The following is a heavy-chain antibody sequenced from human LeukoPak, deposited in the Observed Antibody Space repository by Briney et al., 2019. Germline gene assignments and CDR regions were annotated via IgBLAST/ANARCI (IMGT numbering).Heavy chain of an antibody. Sequence: GGSLRLSCAASGFTFSSYSMNWVRQAPGKGLEWVSSISSSSSYIYYADSVKGRFTISRDNAKNSLYLRMNSLRAEDTAVYYCARARSYSGSLNWGQGTLVTVSS. CDR2: ISSSSSYI. D-gene: IGHD1-26*01. V-gene: IGHV3-21*01. CDR1: GFTFSSYS. CDR3: ARARSYSGSLN. J-gene: IGHJ4*02.